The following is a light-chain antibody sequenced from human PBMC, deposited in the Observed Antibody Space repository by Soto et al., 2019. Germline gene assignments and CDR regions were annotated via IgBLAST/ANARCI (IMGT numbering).Light chain of an antibody. CDR1: SSNIGSNS. Sequence: QSVLTQPPSASRTPGQRVTISCSGSSSNIGSNSVSWYHHLPGTAPKLLIYNSDQRPSGVPDRFSGSKSGTSASLAISGLQSEDEADYYCAAWDDSLNGPVFGGGTKLTVL. CDR2: NSD. V-gene: IGLV1-44*01. CDR3: AAWDDSLNGPV. J-gene: IGLJ2*01.